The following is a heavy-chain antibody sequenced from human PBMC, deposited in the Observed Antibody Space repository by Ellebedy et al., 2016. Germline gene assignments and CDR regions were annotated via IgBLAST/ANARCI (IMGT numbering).Heavy chain of an antibody. V-gene: IGHV4-31*03. CDR2: IHSRGTT. Sequence: SETLSLXXSVYGGSISSSYHYWSWIRQHPGMGLEWIGYIHSRGTTYYNPSLKSRVTISIDTSENQFSLELNSVTAADTAVYYCARETAGRRGGYYMDVWGKGTTVTVSS. CDR1: GGSISSSYHY. D-gene: IGHD6-6*01. J-gene: IGHJ6*03. CDR3: ARETAGRRGGYYMDV.